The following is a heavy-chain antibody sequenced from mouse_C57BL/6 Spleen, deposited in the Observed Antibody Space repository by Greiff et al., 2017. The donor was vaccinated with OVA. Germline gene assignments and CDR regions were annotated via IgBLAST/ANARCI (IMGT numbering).Heavy chain of an antibody. CDR1: GYTFTSYW. J-gene: IGHJ2*01. D-gene: IGHD1-2*01. Sequence: VKLQQPGAELVMPGASVKLSCKASGYTFTSYWMHWVKQRPGQGLEWIGEIDPSDSYTNYNQKFKGKSTLTVDKSSSTAYMQLSSLTSEDSAVYYCARGITTAHYFDYWGQGTTLTVSS. CDR3: ARGITTAHYFDY. CDR2: IDPSDSYT. V-gene: IGHV1-69*01.